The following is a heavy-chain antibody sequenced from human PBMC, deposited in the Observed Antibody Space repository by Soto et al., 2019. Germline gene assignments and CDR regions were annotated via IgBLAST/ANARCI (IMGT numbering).Heavy chain of an antibody. D-gene: IGHD5-18*01. CDR3: TRVLYSYGYIPSYYYDGMDV. Sequence: SQTLSLTCAISGDSVSSNSAAWNWIRQSPSRGLEWLGRTYYRSKWYNDYAVSVKSRITINPDTSKNQFSLQLNSVTPEDTAVYYCTRVLYSYGYIPSYYYDGMDVWGQGTTVTVSS. CDR1: GDSVSSNSAA. V-gene: IGHV6-1*01. CDR2: TYYRSKWYN. J-gene: IGHJ6*02.